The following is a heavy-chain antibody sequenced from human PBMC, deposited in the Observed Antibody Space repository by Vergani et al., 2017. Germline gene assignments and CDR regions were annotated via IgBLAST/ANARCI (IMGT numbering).Heavy chain of an antibody. CDR2: INPNSGGT. J-gene: IGHJ4*02. D-gene: IGHD4-23*01. V-gene: IGHV1-2*02. CDR1: GYTFTDYL. CDR3: ASVGTNSNRDYFDY. Sequence: QVQLVQSGAEVKKPGASVKVSCKASGYTFTDYLMHWVRQAPGQGLEWMGWINPNSGGTNYAQKFQGRVTMTRDKSISTAYMELRNLRSDDTAVYYCASVGTNSNRDYFDYWGQGTLVTVSS.